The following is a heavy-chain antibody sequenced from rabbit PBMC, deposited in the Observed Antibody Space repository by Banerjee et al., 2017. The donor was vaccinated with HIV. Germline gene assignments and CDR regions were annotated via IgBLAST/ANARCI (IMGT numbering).Heavy chain of an antibody. CDR3: ARAGFGGYGYGTFNL. CDR1: GFSFSSDYD. Sequence: QQQLVESGGGLVKPGASLTLTCKASGFSFSSDYDMCWVRQAPGKGLEWIACIYAGDGNTGYASWVNGRFTISLDNAQNTVFLQMTSLTAADTATYFCARAGFGGYGYGTFNLWGPGTLVTVS. V-gene: IGHV1S43*01. CDR2: IYAGDGNT. D-gene: IGHD6-1*01. J-gene: IGHJ4*01.